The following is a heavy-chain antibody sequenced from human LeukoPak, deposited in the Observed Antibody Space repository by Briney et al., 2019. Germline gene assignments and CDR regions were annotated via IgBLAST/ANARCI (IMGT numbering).Heavy chain of an antibody. V-gene: IGHV4-34*01. Sequence: SETLSLTCAVYGGSFSGYYWSWIRQPPGKGLEWIGEINHSGSTNYNPSLKSRVTISVDTSKNQFSLKLSSVTAADTAVYYCAREINYGDYNIHWGQGTLVTVSS. J-gene: IGHJ4*02. D-gene: IGHD4-17*01. CDR2: INHSGST. CDR1: GGSFSGYY. CDR3: AREINYGDYNIH.